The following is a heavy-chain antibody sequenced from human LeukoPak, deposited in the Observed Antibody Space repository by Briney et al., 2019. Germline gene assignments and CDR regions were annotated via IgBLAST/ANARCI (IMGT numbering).Heavy chain of an antibody. CDR2: IYYSGGT. V-gene: IGHV4-59*01. D-gene: IGHD6-19*01. CDR3: ARGRGSSGWYFPY. Sequence: KPSETLSLTCTVSGGSISSYYWSWIRQPPGKGLEWIGYIYYSGGTNYNPSLKSRVTISVDTSKNQFSLKLSSVTAADTAVYYCARGRGSSGWYFPYWGQGTLVTVSS. J-gene: IGHJ4*02. CDR1: GGSISSYY.